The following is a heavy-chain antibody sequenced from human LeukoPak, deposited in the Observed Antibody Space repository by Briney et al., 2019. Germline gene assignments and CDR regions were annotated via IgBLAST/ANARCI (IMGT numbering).Heavy chain of an antibody. D-gene: IGHD3-16*01. Sequence: ASVKVSCKASGYTFTSYGISWVRQAPGQGLEWMGWISAYNGNTNYAQKLQGRVTMTTDTSTSTAYMELSRLRSDDTAVYYCAREVLRGGYVWGTTDYWGQGTLVTVSS. J-gene: IGHJ4*02. CDR1: GYTFTSYG. CDR3: AREVLRGGYVWGTTDY. V-gene: IGHV1-18*01. CDR2: ISAYNGNT.